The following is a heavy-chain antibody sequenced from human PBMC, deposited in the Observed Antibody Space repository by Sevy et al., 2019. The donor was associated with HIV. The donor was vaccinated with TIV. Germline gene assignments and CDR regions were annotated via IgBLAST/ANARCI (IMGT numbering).Heavy chain of an antibody. CDR1: GGSFSGYY. V-gene: IGHV4-34*01. CDR3: ARGRGYSYGSLFAYYYGMDV. Sequence: SETLSLTCAVYGGSFSGYYWSWIHQPPGKGLEWIGEINHSGSTNYNPSLKSRVTISVDTSKNQFSLKLSSVTAADTAVYYCARGRGYSYGSLFAYYYGMDVWGQGTTVTVSS. CDR2: INHSGST. J-gene: IGHJ6*02. D-gene: IGHD5-18*01.